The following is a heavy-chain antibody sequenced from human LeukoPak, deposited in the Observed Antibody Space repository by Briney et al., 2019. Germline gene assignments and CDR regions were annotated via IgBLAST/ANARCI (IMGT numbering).Heavy chain of an antibody. CDR2: ISGSGGST. CDR1: GFTFSSYA. D-gene: IGHD1-26*01. J-gene: IGHJ4*02. V-gene: IGHV3-23*01. CDR3: AKDPVGATSVDY. Sequence: GGSLRLSWAPSGFTFSSYAMSWVRQPPGKGLGWVSAISGSGGSTYYADSVKGRFTISRDNSKNTLYLQMNSLRAEDTAVYYCAKDPVGATSVDYWGQGTLVTVSS.